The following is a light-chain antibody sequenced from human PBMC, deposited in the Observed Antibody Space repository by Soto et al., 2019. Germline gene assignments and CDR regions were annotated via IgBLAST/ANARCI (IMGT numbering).Light chain of an antibody. CDR2: GAS. V-gene: IGKV3-20*01. CDR1: ESISSSY. Sequence: ETVLTQSPGTLSLSPGERATLSCRASESISSSYLAWYQQKPGQAPRLLIYGASSGATGLPDRFSGSGSGTDFTLTISRLEPEDFAVYYCQQYGSSLPVTFGGGTKV. J-gene: IGKJ4*01. CDR3: QQYGSSLPVT.